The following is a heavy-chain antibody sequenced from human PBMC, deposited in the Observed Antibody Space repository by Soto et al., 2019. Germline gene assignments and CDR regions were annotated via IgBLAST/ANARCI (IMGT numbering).Heavy chain of an antibody. D-gene: IGHD3-22*01. CDR1: GFTFSSYA. Sequence: GGSQRLSCAASGFTFSSYAMSWVRQAPGKGLEWVSAISGSGGSTYYADSVKGRFTISRDNSKNTLYLQMNSLRAEDTAVYYCAKDWENYYDSSHHEYWGQGTLVTVSS. CDR2: ISGSGGST. J-gene: IGHJ4*02. CDR3: AKDWENYYDSSHHEY. V-gene: IGHV3-23*01.